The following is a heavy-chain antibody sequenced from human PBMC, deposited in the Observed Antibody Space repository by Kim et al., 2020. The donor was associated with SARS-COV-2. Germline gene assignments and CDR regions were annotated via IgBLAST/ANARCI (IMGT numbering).Heavy chain of an antibody. CDR1: GYTFTGYY. CDR3: ARDGEATNYYYYYGMDV. D-gene: IGHD5-12*01. CDR2: INPNSGGT. J-gene: IGHJ6*02. V-gene: IGHV1-2*04. Sequence: ASVKVSCKASGYTFTGYYMHWVRQAPGQGLEWMGWINPNSGGTNYAQKFQGWVTMTRDTSISTAYMELSRLRSDDTAVYYCARDGEATNYYYYYGMDVWGQGTTVTVSS.